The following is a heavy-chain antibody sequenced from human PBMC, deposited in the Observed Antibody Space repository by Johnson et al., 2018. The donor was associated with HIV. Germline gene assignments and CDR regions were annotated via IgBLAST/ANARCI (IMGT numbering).Heavy chain of an antibody. J-gene: IGHJ3*02. CDR3: AKAREYDSTGHDAFDI. Sequence: EKLVESGGGVVQPGGSLRVSCAASRFTVSSNYMSWVRHAPREGLELVPNIKQDGSEKYYVDSVKGRFTISRDNAKNSLYLQMNSLRAEDTAVYYCAKAREYDSTGHDAFDIWGQGTMVTVSS. V-gene: IGHV3-7*01. D-gene: IGHD3-22*01. CDR2: IKQDGSEK. CDR1: RFTVSSNY.